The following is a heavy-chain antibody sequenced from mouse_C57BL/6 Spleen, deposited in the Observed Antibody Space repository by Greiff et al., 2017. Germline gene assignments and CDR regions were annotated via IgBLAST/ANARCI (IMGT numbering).Heavy chain of an antibody. Sequence: QVQLQQPGAELVKPGASVKLSCKASGYTFTSYWMQWVKQRPGQGLEWIGEIDPSDSYTNYNQKFKGKATLTVDTSSSTAYMQLSSLTSEDSAVYYCARGGIYYGNYYWGQGTLVTVSA. CDR2: IDPSDSYT. J-gene: IGHJ3*01. CDR3: ARGGIYYGNYY. D-gene: IGHD2-1*01. CDR1: GYTFTSYW. V-gene: IGHV1-50*01.